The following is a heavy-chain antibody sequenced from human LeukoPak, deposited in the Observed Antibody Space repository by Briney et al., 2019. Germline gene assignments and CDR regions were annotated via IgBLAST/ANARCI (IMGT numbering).Heavy chain of an antibody. CDR1: GFSFSGYS. J-gene: IGHJ5*02. D-gene: IGHD3-10*01. V-gene: IGHV3-21*01. CDR2: ITSSSSYI. Sequence: GGSLRLSCAASGFSFSGYSMNWVRQAPGKGLEWVSSITSSSSYIHYADSVRGRFTISRDNGKNSLYLQMSSLRAEDTAVYYCARDHNFHDSGRGFDPWGQGTLVTVSS. CDR3: ARDHNFHDSGRGFDP.